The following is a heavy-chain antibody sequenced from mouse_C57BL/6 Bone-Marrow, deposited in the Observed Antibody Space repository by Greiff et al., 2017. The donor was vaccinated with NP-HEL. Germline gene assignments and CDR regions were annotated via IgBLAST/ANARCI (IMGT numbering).Heavy chain of an antibody. Sequence: EVQLQQSGAELVRPGASVKLSCTASGFNIKDYYMHWVKQRPEQGLEWIGRLDPEDGDTEYAPKFQGKATMTADTSSNTAYLQLSSLTSEDTAVYYCTTGNQFLYYAMDYWGQGTSVTVSS. V-gene: IGHV14-1*01. CDR2: LDPEDGDT. CDR3: TTGNQFLYYAMDY. D-gene: IGHD2-1*01. CDR1: GFNIKDYY. J-gene: IGHJ4*01.